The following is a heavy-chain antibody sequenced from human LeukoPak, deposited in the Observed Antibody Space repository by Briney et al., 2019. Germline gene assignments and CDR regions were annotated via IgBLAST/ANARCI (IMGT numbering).Heavy chain of an antibody. CDR2: LSGSGGNT. CDR3: ATEKGDSPDY. CDR1: GFTLSNYA. D-gene: IGHD3-16*01. V-gene: IGHV3-23*01. J-gene: IGHJ4*02. Sequence: PGGSLRLSCAASGFTLSNYAMAWVRQAPGKGLEWVSGLSGSGGNTFYAVSVKGRFTISRDNPKNTLYLQMNSLRAEDTAVYYCATEKGDSPDYWGQGTLVTVSS.